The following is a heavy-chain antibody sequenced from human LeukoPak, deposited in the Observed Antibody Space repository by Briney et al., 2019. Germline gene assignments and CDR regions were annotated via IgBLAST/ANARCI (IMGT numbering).Heavy chain of an antibody. J-gene: IGHJ4*02. CDR2: ISSSSSYI. CDR3: AISVAATHVFVY. CDR1: GFTFSSYS. D-gene: IGHD2-15*01. V-gene: IGHV3-21*01. Sequence: RGSLRLSCAASGFTFSSYSMNWVRQAPGKGLEWVSSISSSSSYIYYADSVKGRFTISRDNAKNSLYLQMNSLRAEDTAVYYCAISVAATHVFVYWGQGTLVTVSS.